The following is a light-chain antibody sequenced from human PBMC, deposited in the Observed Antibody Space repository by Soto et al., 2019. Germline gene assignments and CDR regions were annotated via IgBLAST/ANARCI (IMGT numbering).Light chain of an antibody. CDR1: QSVSIH. Sequence: ETVMTQSPGTLSVSLVEIAALSCMASQSVSIHLAWYQQKPGQAPRLLIYDTSTRATGIPARFSGSGSGTEFTLTISSLQSEDFAVYYCQQYNNWPPWTFGQGTKVDI. CDR2: DTS. V-gene: IGKV3-15*01. J-gene: IGKJ1*01. CDR3: QQYNNWPPWT.